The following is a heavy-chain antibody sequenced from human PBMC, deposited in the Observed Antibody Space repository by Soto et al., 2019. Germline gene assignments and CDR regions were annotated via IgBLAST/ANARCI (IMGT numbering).Heavy chain of an antibody. V-gene: IGHV3-21*01. J-gene: IGHJ5*02. CDR2: ISSSASHI. Sequence: EVQLVESGGGLVKPGGSLRLSCAASGFSFSSYSMNWVRQAPGKGLEWVSSISSSASHINYADSVKGRFTNSRDNAKKSLYMQMDSLRAEDTAVDYCAGGYSGYCSGGTCYWFDPWGQGTLVTVSS. D-gene: IGHD2-15*01. CDR1: GFSFSSYS. CDR3: AGGYSGYCSGGTCYWFDP.